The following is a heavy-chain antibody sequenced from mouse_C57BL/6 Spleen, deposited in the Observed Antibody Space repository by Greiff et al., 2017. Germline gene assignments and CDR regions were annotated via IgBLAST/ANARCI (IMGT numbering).Heavy chain of an antibody. V-gene: IGHV1-74*01. Sequence: QVQLQQPGAELVKPGASVKVSCKASGYTFTSYWMHWVKQRPGQGLEWIGRIHPSDSDTNYNQKFKGKATLTVDKSSSTAYMQLSSLTSDDSAVYYCAILAQATLYYYAMDYWGQGTSVTVSS. CDR3: AILAQATLYYYAMDY. CDR1: GYTFTSYW. CDR2: IHPSDSDT. J-gene: IGHJ4*01. D-gene: IGHD3-2*02.